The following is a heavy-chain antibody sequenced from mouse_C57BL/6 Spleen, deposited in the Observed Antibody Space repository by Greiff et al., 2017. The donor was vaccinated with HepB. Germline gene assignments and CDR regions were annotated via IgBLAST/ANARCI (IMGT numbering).Heavy chain of an antibody. CDR3: ARASYDYHKYFDV. V-gene: IGHV1-64*01. J-gene: IGHJ1*03. CDR1: GYTFTSYW. Sequence: QVQLQQPGAELVKPGASVKLSCKASGYTFTSYWMHWVKQRPGQGLEWIGMIHPNSGSTNYNEKFKSKATLTVDKSSSTAYMQLSSLTSEDSAVYYCARASYDYHKYFDVWGTGTTVTVSS. D-gene: IGHD2-4*01. CDR2: IHPNSGST.